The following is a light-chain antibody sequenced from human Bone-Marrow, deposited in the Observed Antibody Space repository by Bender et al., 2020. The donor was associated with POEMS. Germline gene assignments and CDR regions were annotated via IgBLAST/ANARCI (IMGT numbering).Light chain of an antibody. Sequence: SYELTQPPSVSVSPGQTASITCSGDKLGDKYACWYQQKPGQSPVLVIYQDSKRPSGVPDRFSGSKSGNTASLSISGLQAEDEADYYCCSYAGNKNYVFGTGTKVTVL. CDR3: CSYAGNKNYV. V-gene: IGLV3-1*01. CDR1: KLGDKY. J-gene: IGLJ1*01. CDR2: QDS.